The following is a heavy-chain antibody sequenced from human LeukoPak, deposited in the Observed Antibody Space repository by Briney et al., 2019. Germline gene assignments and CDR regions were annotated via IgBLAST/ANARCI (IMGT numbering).Heavy chain of an antibody. CDR2: ISYDESNK. J-gene: IGHJ4*02. CDR3: ARDYSGSYYPYFDY. D-gene: IGHD1-26*01. Sequence: PGGSLRLSCAASGFTFSSYALHWVRQAPGKGLEWVALISYDESNKYYADSVKGRFTISRDNSKNTLYLQMNSLRAEDTAVYYCARDYSGSYYPYFDYWGQGTLVTVSS. CDR1: GFTFSSYA. V-gene: IGHV3-30-3*01.